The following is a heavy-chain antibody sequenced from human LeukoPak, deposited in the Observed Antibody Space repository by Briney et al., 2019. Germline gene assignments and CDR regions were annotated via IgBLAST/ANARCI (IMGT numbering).Heavy chain of an antibody. Sequence: GGSLRLSCAASGFTFSSYGMHWVRQAPGKGLEWVAVIWYGGSNKYYADSVKGRFTISRDNSKNTLYLQMNSLRAEDTAVYYCARDAFEYSSSGNWFDPWGQGTLVTVSS. V-gene: IGHV3-33*08. CDR2: IWYGGSNK. CDR1: GFTFSSYG. D-gene: IGHD6-6*01. CDR3: ARDAFEYSSSGNWFDP. J-gene: IGHJ5*02.